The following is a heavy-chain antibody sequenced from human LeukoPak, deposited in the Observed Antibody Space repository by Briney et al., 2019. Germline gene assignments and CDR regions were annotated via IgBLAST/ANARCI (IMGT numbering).Heavy chain of an antibody. Sequence: SEALSLTCTVSGGSISSYYWSWIRQPPGKGLEWIGYIYYSGSTNYNPSLKSRVTISVDTSKNQFSLKLSSVTAADTAVYYCARGRSPYYFDYWGQGTLVTVSS. CDR2: IYYSGST. CDR3: ARGRSPYYFDY. V-gene: IGHV4-59*01. CDR1: GGSISSYY. J-gene: IGHJ4*02.